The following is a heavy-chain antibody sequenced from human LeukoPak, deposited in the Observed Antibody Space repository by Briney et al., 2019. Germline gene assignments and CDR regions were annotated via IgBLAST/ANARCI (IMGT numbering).Heavy chain of an antibody. CDR1: GYTFTGYY. CDR2: INPNSGGT. V-gene: IGHV1-2*02. CDR3: ASNYYDSGGYYGLDY. J-gene: IGHJ4*02. D-gene: IGHD3-22*01. Sequence: ASVKVSCKASGYTFTGYYMHWVRQAPGQGLEWMGWINPNSGGTNYAQKFQGRVTMTRNTSISTAYMELSSLRSEDTAVYYCASNYYDSGGYYGLDYWGQGTLVTVSS.